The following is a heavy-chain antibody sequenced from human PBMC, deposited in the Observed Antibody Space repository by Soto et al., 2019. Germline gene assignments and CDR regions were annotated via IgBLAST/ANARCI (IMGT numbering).Heavy chain of an antibody. CDR3: ARLFCSTTTCDSGFER. D-gene: IGHD2-2*01. J-gene: IGHJ5*02. CDR2: IDPRDSYV. V-gene: IGHV5-10-1*01. Sequence: GESLKIASTGFGDTFTTFWVTWVRQMPWKGLEWMGRIDPRDSYVNYSPSFQGHATISVDKSISTAYLQWGSLKASDTAMYYCARLFCSTTTCDSGFERWGDGTLVPV. CDR1: GDTFTTFW.